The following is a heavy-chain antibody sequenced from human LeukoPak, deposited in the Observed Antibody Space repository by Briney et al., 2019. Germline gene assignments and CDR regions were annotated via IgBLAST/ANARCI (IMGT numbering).Heavy chain of an antibody. D-gene: IGHD2-2*01. V-gene: IGHV1-2*02. CDR2: INANSGGT. Sequence: ASVKVSCKASGYPFTNYYMHWVRQAPGPGLERMGWINANSGGTNYAQKFKGRVTMTRDTSISTAYVELSRLGSDDTAVYYFATGVQYQFPLWGRGTLVTVSS. CDR3: ATGVQYQFPL. J-gene: IGHJ4*02. CDR1: GYPFTNYY.